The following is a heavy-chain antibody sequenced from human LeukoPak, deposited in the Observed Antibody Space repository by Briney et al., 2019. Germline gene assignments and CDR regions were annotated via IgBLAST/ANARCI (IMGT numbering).Heavy chain of an antibody. Sequence: GASVKVSCKASGYTFTGYYMHWVRQAPGQGLEWMGRINPNSGGTNYAQKFQGRVTMTRDTSISTAYMELSRLRSDDTAVYYCARDLVAAAGTNYYYYLEVWGKGTAVTVSS. CDR1: GYTFTGYY. V-gene: IGHV1-2*06. CDR3: ARDLVAAAGTNYYYYLEV. D-gene: IGHD6-13*01. CDR2: INPNSGGT. J-gene: IGHJ6*03.